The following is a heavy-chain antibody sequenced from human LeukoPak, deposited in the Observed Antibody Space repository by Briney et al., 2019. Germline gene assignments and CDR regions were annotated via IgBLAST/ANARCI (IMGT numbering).Heavy chain of an antibody. V-gene: IGHV1-69*04. Sequence: SVKVSCKASGYTLTSYDINWVRQAPGQGLEWMGRIIPILGIANYAQKFQGRVTITADKSTSTAYMELSSLRSEDTAVYYCASGYDSSGYFYYFDYWGQGTLVTVSS. CDR2: IIPILGIA. CDR3: ASGYDSSGYFYYFDY. J-gene: IGHJ4*02. D-gene: IGHD3-22*01. CDR1: GYTLTSYD.